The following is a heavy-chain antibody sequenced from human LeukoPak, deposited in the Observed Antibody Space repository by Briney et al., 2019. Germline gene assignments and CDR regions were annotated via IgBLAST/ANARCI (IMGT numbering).Heavy chain of an antibody. CDR3: ARDPRGWASGTKGLFFDS. V-gene: IGHV3-21*01. Sequence: GSLRLSCAASGSTFSSYSVNWVRQAPGKGLEWVSSISSSGSFIYYADALKGRFTISRDNAKNSVYLQMDSLRAEDTAMYYCARDPRGWASGTKGLFFDSWGQGTLVTVSS. J-gene: IGHJ4*02. CDR1: GSTFSSYS. D-gene: IGHD3-22*01. CDR2: ISSSGSFI.